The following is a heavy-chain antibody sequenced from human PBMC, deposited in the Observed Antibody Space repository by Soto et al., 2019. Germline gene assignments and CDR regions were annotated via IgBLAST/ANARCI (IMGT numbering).Heavy chain of an antibody. CDR3: ERLFDSGHVHFDY. D-gene: IGHD3-10*01. Sequence: GASVKLACAASGLTVRSHYMTCVPRSPGKGLEWVSVIYRHGYTYYADSVKGRFTIFRDNSKNTLDLQMNTLRAEDTAVYYFERLFDSGHVHFDYRGQGTQVTVSS. V-gene: IGHV3-66*03. J-gene: IGHJ4*02. CDR1: GLTVRSHY. CDR2: IYRHGYT.